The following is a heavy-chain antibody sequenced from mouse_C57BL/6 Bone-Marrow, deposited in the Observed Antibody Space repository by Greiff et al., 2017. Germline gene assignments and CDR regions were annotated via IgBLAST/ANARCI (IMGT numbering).Heavy chain of an antibody. J-gene: IGHJ3*01. CDR1: GYTFTSYG. Sequence: VQGVESGAELARPGASVKLSCKASGYTFTSYGISWVKQRTGQGLEWIGEIYPRSGNTYYNEKFKGKATLTADKSSSTAYMELRSLTSEDSAVYFCARGSSGYAYWGQGTLVTVSA. V-gene: IGHV1-81*01. CDR2: IYPRSGNT. D-gene: IGHD3-2*02. CDR3: ARGSSGYAY.